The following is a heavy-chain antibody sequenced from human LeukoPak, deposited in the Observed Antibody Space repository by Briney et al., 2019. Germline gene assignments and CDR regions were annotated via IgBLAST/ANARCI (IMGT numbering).Heavy chain of an antibody. CDR1: GGSISSYY. Sequence: SETPSLTCTVSGGSISSYYWSWIRQPAGKGLEWIGRIYTSGSTNYNPSLKSRVTMSVDTSKNQFSLKLSPVTAADTAVYYCARAKARPYYYYMDVWGKGTTVTVSS. CDR2: IYTSGST. CDR3: ARAKARPYYYYMDV. J-gene: IGHJ6*03. V-gene: IGHV4-4*07.